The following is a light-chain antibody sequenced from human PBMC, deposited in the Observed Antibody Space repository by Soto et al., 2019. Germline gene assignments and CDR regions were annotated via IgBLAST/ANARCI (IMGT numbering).Light chain of an antibody. J-gene: IGLJ1*01. CDR3: CSYSTSNTHNYV. CDR2: EVN. Sequence: QSALTQPASVSGSPGQSITVSCTGTSSDIGGYNYVSWYQHHPGKAPQLIIYEVNLRPSGVSDRFSASKYGDTASLTISGLQAGDEADYYCCSYSTSNTHNYVFGTGTKLTVL. V-gene: IGLV2-14*01. CDR1: SSDIGGYNY.